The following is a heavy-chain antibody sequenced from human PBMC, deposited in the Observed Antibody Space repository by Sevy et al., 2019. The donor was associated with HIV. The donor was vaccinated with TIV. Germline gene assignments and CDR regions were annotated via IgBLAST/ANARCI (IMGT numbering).Heavy chain of an antibody. V-gene: IGHV3-23*01. CDR2: LIGGGSRT. CDR3: AKRRVQSGLSGGGANYGMDV. D-gene: IGHD2-8*02. J-gene: IGHJ6*02. Sequence: GGSLRLSCAASGFPFSNYAMSWVRQAPGKGLEWVSTLIGGGSRTYYADSVTGRFNICRDNSRNTLYLQMNSLRAEDTAIYYCAKRRVQSGLSGGGANYGMDVCGRGTTVTVSS. CDR1: GFPFSNYA.